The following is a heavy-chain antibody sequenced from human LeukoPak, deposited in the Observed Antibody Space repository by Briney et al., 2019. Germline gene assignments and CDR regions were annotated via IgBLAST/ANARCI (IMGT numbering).Heavy chain of an antibody. CDR1: EFSFGGYA. Sequence: GGSLRLSCAASEFSFGGYAMSWVRQAPGKGLQWVSGISGSGDRTYYADSVNGRFTISRDNSKNTLYLQMISLRAEDTAVYYCAKGGGSYFRRVTYYYYYMDVWGKGTTVTVSS. V-gene: IGHV3-23*01. CDR2: ISGSGDRT. CDR3: AKGGGSYFRRVTYYYYYMDV. J-gene: IGHJ6*03. D-gene: IGHD1-26*01.